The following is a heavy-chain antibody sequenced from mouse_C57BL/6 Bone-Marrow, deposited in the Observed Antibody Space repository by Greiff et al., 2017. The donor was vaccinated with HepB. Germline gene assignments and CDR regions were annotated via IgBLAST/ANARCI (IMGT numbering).Heavy chain of an antibody. Sequence: EVKLQESGGGLVQPGGSMKLSCVASGFTFSNYWMNWVRQSPEKGLEWVAQIRLKSDNYATHYAESVKGRFTISRDDSKSSVYLQMNNLRAEDTGIYYCTEGWPYYYAMDYWGQGTSVTVSS. CDR2: IRLKSDNYAT. CDR1: GFTFSNYW. D-gene: IGHD1-1*02. CDR3: TEGWPYYYAMDY. J-gene: IGHJ4*01. V-gene: IGHV6-3*01.